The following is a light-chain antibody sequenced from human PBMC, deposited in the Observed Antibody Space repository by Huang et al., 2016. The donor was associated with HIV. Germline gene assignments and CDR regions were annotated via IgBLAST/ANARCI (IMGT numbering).Light chain of an antibody. V-gene: IGKV3-11*01. CDR2: RAA. J-gene: IGKJ4*01. CDR1: HNVTDS. Sequence: EIVLTQSPATLSLSPGERATLSCRASHNVTDSLAWFRQKPGQAPSLLIYRAANRATGTPARFSGSGSGTDVTLTISSLEPEDFAIYYCQERIHWPRLTFGGGTKVEIK. CDR3: QERIHWPRLT.